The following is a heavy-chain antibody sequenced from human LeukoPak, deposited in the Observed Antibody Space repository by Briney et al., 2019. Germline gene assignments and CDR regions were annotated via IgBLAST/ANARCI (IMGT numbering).Heavy chain of an antibody. Sequence: SGGSLRLSCAASGFTFNNYAMNWVRQAPGKGLEWVSAISGSGAGTYYADSVKGRFSISRDNSKNTLYLQMNSLRAEDTAVYYCAKSDNPWEPVNPFDYWGQGTLVTVSS. CDR2: ISGSGAGT. J-gene: IGHJ4*02. V-gene: IGHV3-23*01. D-gene: IGHD1-26*01. CDR3: AKSDNPWEPVNPFDY. CDR1: GFTFNNYA.